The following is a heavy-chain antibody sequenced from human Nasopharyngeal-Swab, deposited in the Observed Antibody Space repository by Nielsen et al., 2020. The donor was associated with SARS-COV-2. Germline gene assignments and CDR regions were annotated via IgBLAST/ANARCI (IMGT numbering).Heavy chain of an antibody. Sequence: GGSLRLSCAASGFTFSSYAMSWVRQAPGKGLEWVSVIYSGGSGTYYADSVKGRFTISRDNSKNTLYLQMNSLRAEDTAVYYCAKDQGALYCSGGSCYSGPQSNYYYGMDVWGQGTTVTVSS. J-gene: IGHJ6*02. CDR2: IYSGGSGT. CDR1: GFTFSSYA. CDR3: AKDQGALYCSGGSCYSGPQSNYYYGMDV. V-gene: IGHV3-23*03. D-gene: IGHD2-15*01.